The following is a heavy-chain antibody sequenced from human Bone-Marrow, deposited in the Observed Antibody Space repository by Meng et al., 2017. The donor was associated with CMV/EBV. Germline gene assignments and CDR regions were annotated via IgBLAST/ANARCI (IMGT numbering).Heavy chain of an antibody. CDR2: INHSGST. CDR3: ARAGWNYDFWSGYNYYYYGMDV. CDR1: GGSFSGYY. J-gene: IGHJ6*02. V-gene: IGHV4-34*01. D-gene: IGHD3-3*01. Sequence: GSLRPSCAVYGGSFSGYYWSWIRQPPGKGLEWIGEINHSGSTNYNPSLKSRVTISVDTSKNQFSLKLSSVTAADTAVYYCARAGWNYDFWSGYNYYYYGMDVWGQGTTVTVSS.